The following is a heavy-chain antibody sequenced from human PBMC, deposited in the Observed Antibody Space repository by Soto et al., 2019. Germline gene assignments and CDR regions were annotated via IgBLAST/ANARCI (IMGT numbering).Heavy chain of an antibody. V-gene: IGHV3-15*01. J-gene: IGHJ6*02. CDR1: GFTFSNAW. Sequence: EVQLVESGGGLVKPGGYLRLSCAASGFTFSNAWMSWVRQAPGKGLEWVGRIQSKTDGGTTDYAAPVKCRFTISRADSKNTLYLQMNSLNTEDTAVYYCTTDILTGGGMDVWGQGTTVTVSS. CDR2: IQSKTDGGTT. CDR3: TTDILTGGGMDV. D-gene: IGHD3-9*01.